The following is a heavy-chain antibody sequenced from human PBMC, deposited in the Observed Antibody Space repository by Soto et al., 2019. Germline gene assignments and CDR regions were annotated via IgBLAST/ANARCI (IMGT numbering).Heavy chain of an antibody. CDR1: GYTFSNYG. Sequence: QVQLVQSGAEVKKPGASVKVSCKASGYTFSNYGISWVRQAPGQGLEWMGWISAYNGNTKYAQKLQGRVTMTTDTSASTAHMELRSLSSDDTAVYYCARDSPPVDYWGQGTLVTVSS. CDR2: ISAYNGNT. V-gene: IGHV1-18*01. CDR3: ARDSPPVDY. J-gene: IGHJ4*02.